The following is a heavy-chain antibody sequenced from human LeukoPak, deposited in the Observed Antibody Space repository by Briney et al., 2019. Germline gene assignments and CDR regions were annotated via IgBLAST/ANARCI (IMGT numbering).Heavy chain of an antibody. Sequence: PSETLSLTCTVSGGSISSSSYYWGWIRQPPRKGLEWIGSIYYSGSTYYNPSLKSRVTISVDTSKNQFSLKLSSVTAADTAVYYCARDGELGYSSSWYYFDYWGQGTLVTVSS. J-gene: IGHJ4*02. CDR2: IYYSGST. CDR3: ARDGELGYSSSWYYFDY. D-gene: IGHD6-13*01. V-gene: IGHV4-39*07. CDR1: GGSISSSSYY.